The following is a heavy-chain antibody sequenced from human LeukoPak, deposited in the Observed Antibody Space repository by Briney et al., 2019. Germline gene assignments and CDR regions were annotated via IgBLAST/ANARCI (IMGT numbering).Heavy chain of an antibody. CDR1: GFNFSIYS. J-gene: IGHJ3*02. CDR2: ITRSSTTI. CDR3: AKDCSSTSCLGDI. D-gene: IGHD2-2*01. V-gene: IGHV3-48*01. Sequence: GGSLRLSCAASGFNFSIYSMNWVRQAPGKGLEWVSYITRSSTTIYYADSVKGRFTISRDNSKNTLYLQMNSLRAEDTAVYYCAKDCSSTSCLGDIWGQGTMVTVSS.